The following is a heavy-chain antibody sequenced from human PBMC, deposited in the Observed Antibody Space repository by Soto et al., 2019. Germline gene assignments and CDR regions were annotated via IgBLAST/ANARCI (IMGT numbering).Heavy chain of an antibody. V-gene: IGHV3-30-3*01. D-gene: IGHD1-26*01. J-gene: IGHJ6*02. CDR3: ARDRAVGATTIYYYYGMDV. Sequence: GGSLRLSCAASGFTFSSYAMHWVRQAPGKGLEWVAVISYDGSNKYYADSVKGRFTISRDNSKNTLYLQMNSLRAEDTAVYYCARDRAVGATTIYYYYGMDVWGQGTTVTVSS. CDR1: GFTFSSYA. CDR2: ISYDGSNK.